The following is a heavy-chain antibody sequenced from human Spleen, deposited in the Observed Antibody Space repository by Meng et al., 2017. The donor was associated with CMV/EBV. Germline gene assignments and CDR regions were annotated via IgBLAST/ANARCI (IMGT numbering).Heavy chain of an antibody. Sequence: SMSRSNWWSWGRQPPGKGLEWIGEIYHSGSTNYNPSLKRRVTISVDKSKNQFSLKLSSVTAADTAVYYCARDGYYYDSSGYYPLDYWGQGTLVTVSS. D-gene: IGHD3-22*01. CDR2: IYHSGST. CDR1: SMSRSNW. J-gene: IGHJ4*02. CDR3: ARDGYYYDSSGYYPLDY. V-gene: IGHV4-4*02.